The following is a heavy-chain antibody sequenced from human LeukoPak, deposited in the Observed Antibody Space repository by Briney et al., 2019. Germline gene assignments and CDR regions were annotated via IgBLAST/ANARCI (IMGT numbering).Heavy chain of an antibody. CDR2: IYYSGST. J-gene: IGHJ4*02. CDR3: ARALSPPDIVVVPAAIVLFDY. CDR1: GGSISSGGYY. D-gene: IGHD2-2*01. V-gene: IGHV4-31*03. Sequence: SETLSLTCTVSGGSISSGGYYWSWIRQHPGKGLEWIGYIYYSGSTYYNPSLKSRVTISVDTSKNQFSLKLSSVTAADTAVYYCARALSPPDIVVVPAAIVLFDYWGQGTLVTVSS.